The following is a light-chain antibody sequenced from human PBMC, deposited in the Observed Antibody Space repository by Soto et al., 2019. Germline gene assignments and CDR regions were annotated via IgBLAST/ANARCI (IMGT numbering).Light chain of an antibody. Sequence: QSVLTQSPSVSGAPGQRVTISCFGSSSNIGAGYGIHWYQQLPGTAPRLLIYDDTNRPSGVPDRFSASKSATSGSLAIAGLQVEDEGDYSCQSYDNSLSAVIFGGGTKLTVL. V-gene: IGLV1-40*01. J-gene: IGLJ2*01. CDR3: QSYDNSLSAVI. CDR1: SSNIGAGYG. CDR2: DDT.